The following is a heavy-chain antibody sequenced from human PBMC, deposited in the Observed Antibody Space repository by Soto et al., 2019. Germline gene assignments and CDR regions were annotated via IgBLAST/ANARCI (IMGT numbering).Heavy chain of an antibody. Sequence: GASVKVSCEASGYTFTSYAMHWVRQAPGQRLEWMGWINAGNGNTKYSQKFQGRVTITRDTSASTAYMELSSLRSEDTAVYYCARGLNGYLHYFDYWGQGTPVTVSS. CDR2: INAGNGNT. CDR1: GYTFTSYA. J-gene: IGHJ4*02. CDR3: ARGLNGYLHYFDY. V-gene: IGHV1-3*01. D-gene: IGHD5-18*01.